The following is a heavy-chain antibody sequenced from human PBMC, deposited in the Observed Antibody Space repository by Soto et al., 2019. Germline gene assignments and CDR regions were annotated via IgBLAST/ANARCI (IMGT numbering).Heavy chain of an antibody. CDR1: GFPFISYA. D-gene: IGHD6-6*01. CDR3: AKALSIAHFDD. CDR2: ISGSGGST. V-gene: IGHV3-23*01. J-gene: IGHJ4*02. Sequence: GVSLRLSCAASGFPFISYAMSWVRQAPGKGLEWVSAISGSGGSTYYADSVKGRFTISRDNSKNTLYLQMNSLRAEDTAVYYCAKALSIAHFDDWGQGTLVTVSS.